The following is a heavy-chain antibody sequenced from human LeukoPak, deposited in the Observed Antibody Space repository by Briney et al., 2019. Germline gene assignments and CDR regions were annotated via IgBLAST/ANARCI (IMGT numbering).Heavy chain of an antibody. D-gene: IGHD4-11*01. CDR3: TREDYNESRTYRSRGFDY. J-gene: IGHJ4*02. V-gene: IGHV3-48*01. Sequence: GGSLRLSCAAPGFTFSGYSMNWGRHAPGKRRGWGSYISRVSRNIDEADSVKGRFASSRDNARNTLFMIMNRLRAEDTAIYYGTREDYNESRTYRSRGFDYWGQGTLVTVSS. CDR2: ISRVSRNI. CDR1: GFTFSGYS.